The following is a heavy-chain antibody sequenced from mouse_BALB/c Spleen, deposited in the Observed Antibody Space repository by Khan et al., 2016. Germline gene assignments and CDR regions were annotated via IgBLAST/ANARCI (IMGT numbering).Heavy chain of an antibody. CDR2: IWGDGST. V-gene: IGHV2-6-7*01. D-gene: IGHD2-4*01. CDR1: GFSLNGFG. Sequence: QVQLKESGPGLVAPSQSLSITCTVSGFSLNGFGVNWVRQPPGKGLEWLGMIWGDGSTDYNSALKSRLSISKENSKSQGFLKLNSLQTDDTARYYCASYYDYDGGFGYRGQGTLVTVSA. CDR3: ASYYDYDGGFGY. J-gene: IGHJ3*01.